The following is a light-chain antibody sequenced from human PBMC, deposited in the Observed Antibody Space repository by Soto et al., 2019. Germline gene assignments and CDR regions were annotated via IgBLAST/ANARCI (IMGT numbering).Light chain of an antibody. J-gene: IGLJ2*01. Sequence: QTVVTQEPSLTVSPGGTVTLTCASNTGAVTNNYFPNWFHQKPGQTPRALIYGTSDKYSWTPARFSGSLLGGKAALTLSSVQPEDEADYYCLIYYGGAWVFGGGTKLTVL. V-gene: IGLV7-43*01. CDR3: LIYYGGAWV. CDR1: TGAVTNNYF. CDR2: GTS.